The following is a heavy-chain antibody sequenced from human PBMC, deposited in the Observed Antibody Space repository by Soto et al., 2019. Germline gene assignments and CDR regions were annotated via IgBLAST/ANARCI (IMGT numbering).Heavy chain of an antibody. Sequence: PSETLSLTCTVSGGSISSSSYYWGWIRQPPGKGLEWIGSIYYSGSTYYNPSLKSRVTISVDTSKNQFSLKLSSVTAADTAVYYCARVWYYYDSSGYYYGPWYFDLWGRGTLVTVSS. CDR3: ARVWYYYDSSGYYYGPWYFDL. J-gene: IGHJ2*01. V-gene: IGHV4-39*01. CDR1: GGSISSSSYY. D-gene: IGHD3-22*01. CDR2: IYYSGST.